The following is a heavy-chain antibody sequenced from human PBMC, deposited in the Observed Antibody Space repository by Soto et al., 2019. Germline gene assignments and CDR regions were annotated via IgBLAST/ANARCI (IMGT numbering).Heavy chain of an antibody. V-gene: IGHV4-31*03. D-gene: IGHD3-3*01. CDR1: GGSISSGGYY. CDR2: IYYSGST. CDR3: GRHRFLEWLLYGELDP. Sequence: PSETLSLTCTVSGGSISSGGYYWSWIRQHPGKGLEWIGYIYYSGSTYYNPSLKSRVTISVDTSKNQFSLKLSSVTAADTAVYYCGRHRFLEWLLYGELDPWGQGTLVTVSS. J-gene: IGHJ5*02.